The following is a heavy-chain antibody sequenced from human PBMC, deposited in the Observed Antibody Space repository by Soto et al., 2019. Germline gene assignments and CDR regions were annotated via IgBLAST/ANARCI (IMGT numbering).Heavy chain of an antibody. CDR2: IYQSGST. CDR3: AGGQRLVRNY. J-gene: IGHJ4*02. Sequence: QLQLQESGSGLVKPSQTLSLTCAVSGGSISSSGYSWSWIRQPPGKGLEWIGYIYQSGSTYYNPSLKSRVTLSVVRSKNQFSLKLGCVTATGTAVNCCAGGQRLVRNYWGQGTLVTVSS. D-gene: IGHD6-13*01. CDR1: GGSISSSGYS. V-gene: IGHV4-30-2*01.